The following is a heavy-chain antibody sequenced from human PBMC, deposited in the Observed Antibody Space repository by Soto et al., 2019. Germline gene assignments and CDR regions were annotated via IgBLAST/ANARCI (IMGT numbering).Heavy chain of an antibody. CDR3: AKEGVYYDFWSGYAYMDV. CDR2: ISYDGSNK. V-gene: IGHV3-30*18. CDR1: GFTFSSYG. J-gene: IGHJ6*03. D-gene: IGHD3-3*01. Sequence: GGSLRLSCAASGFTFSSYGMHWVRQAPGKGLEWVAVISYDGSNKYYADSVKGRFTISRDNSKNTLYLQMNSLRAEDTAVYYCAKEGVYYDFWSGYAYMDVWGNGTTVTVS.